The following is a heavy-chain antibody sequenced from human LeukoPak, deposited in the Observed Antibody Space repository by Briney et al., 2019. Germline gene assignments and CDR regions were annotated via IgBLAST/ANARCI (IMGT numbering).Heavy chain of an antibody. Sequence: GGSLRLSCAASGFTFSSYGMHGVRQAPGKGLEWVAVISYDGSNKYYADSVKGRFTISRDNSKNTLYLQMNSLRAEDTAVYYCAKDLSMVATRYYFDYWGQGTLVTVSS. V-gene: IGHV3-30*18. CDR3: AKDLSMVATRYYFDY. D-gene: IGHD5-12*01. J-gene: IGHJ4*02. CDR2: ISYDGSNK. CDR1: GFTFSSYG.